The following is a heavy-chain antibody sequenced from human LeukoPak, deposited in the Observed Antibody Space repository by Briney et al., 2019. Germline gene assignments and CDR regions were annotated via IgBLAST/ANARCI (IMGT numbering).Heavy chain of an antibody. J-gene: IGHJ6*03. CDR2: IYYSGST. CDR3: ARITDGDYVSVYYYYYYMDV. D-gene: IGHD4-17*01. Sequence: SETLSLTCTVSGGSISSYYWSWIRQPPGKGLEWIGYIYYSGSTNYNPSLKSRVTISVDTSKNQFSLKLSSVTAADTAVYYCARITDGDYVSVYYYYYYMDVWGKGTTVTISS. V-gene: IGHV4-59*01. CDR1: GGSISSYY.